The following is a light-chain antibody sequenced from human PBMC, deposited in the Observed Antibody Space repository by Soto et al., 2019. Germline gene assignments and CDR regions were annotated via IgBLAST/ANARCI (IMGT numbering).Light chain of an antibody. Sequence: EIVFTQLPGTSFLLPGKGPPLSSRASQSVSSSLACYQQKPGQAPRLLIYDASNRATGIPARFSGSGSGTDFTLTISSLEPEDFAVYYCQQRSNWPLTFGGGTKVDIK. V-gene: IGKV3-11*01. CDR3: QQRSNWPLT. CDR1: QSVSSS. J-gene: IGKJ4*01. CDR2: DAS.